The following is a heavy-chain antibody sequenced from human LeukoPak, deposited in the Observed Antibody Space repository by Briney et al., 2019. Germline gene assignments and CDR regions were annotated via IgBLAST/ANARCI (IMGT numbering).Heavy chain of an antibody. J-gene: IGHJ3*02. Sequence: ASVKVSCKASGYTFTGYYMHWVRQAPGQGLEWMGWINPNSGGTNYAQKFQGRVTMTRDTSISTAYMELSRLRSDDTAVYYCACLNWNYAYYYGSGSYPYDAFDIWGQGTMVTVSS. CDR1: GYTFTGYY. CDR3: ACLNWNYAYYYGSGSYPYDAFDI. V-gene: IGHV1-2*02. CDR2: INPNSGGT. D-gene: IGHD3-10*01.